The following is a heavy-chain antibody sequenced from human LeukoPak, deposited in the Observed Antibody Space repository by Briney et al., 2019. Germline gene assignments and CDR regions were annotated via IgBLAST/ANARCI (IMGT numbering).Heavy chain of an antibody. Sequence: GGSLRLSCAGSGFTFKNFAMTWVRQAPGKGLEWVSVISGSGGTTYYADSVKGRFTISRDNSKSTAFLQMNSLKTEDTAVFYCTTDGGVSNWNDNTYWGQGTLVTVSS. CDR3: TTDGGVSNWNDNTY. CDR1: GFTFKNFA. CDR2: ISGSGGTT. J-gene: IGHJ4*02. V-gene: IGHV3-23*01. D-gene: IGHD1-20*01.